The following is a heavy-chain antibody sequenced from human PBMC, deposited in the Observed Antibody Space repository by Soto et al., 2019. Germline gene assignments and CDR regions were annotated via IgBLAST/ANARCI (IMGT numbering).Heavy chain of an antibody. D-gene: IGHD1-20*01. CDR2: FFYTGFT. J-gene: IGHJ4*02. Sequence: SETLSLTCAFSCASIIGSYYYWAWLRQSPGKGPEWIGSFFYTGFTSYNPSLESRVSVSVDTSKSQFSLKLSAVTAADTAVYYCATSQKGYNWNYFDHWGQGALVTVSS. CDR3: ATSQKGYNWNYFDH. CDR1: CASIIGSYYY. V-gene: IGHV4-39*01.